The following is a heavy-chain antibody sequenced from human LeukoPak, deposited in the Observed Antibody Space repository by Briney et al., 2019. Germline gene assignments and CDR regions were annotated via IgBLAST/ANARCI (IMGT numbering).Heavy chain of an antibody. CDR3: ARDWPRDGYHEIFEY. CDR2: ISSSTRTI. CDR1: GFTFSSYS. J-gene: IGHJ4*02. Sequence: GGSLRLSCAAYGFTFSSYSMNWVRQAPGKGLEWVSYISSSTRTIYYADSVKGRFTISRDNAKNSLYLQMNNLRDEDTAVYYCARDWPRDGYHEIFEYWGQGTLVTVSS. D-gene: IGHD5-24*01. V-gene: IGHV3-48*02.